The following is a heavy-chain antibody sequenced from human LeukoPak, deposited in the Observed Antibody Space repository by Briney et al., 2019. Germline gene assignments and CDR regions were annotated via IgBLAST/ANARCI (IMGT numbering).Heavy chain of an antibody. J-gene: IGHJ4*02. Sequence: SQTLSLTCTVSGGSIIGGGYFWSWIRQHPGRGLEWIGYMYYSGSSYYNPSLKSRVTISVDTSKNQFSLKLSSVTAADTAVYYCARDRSGLYYFDYWGQGTLVTVSS. V-gene: IGHV4-31*03. CDR2: MYYSGSS. CDR3: ARDRSGLYYFDY. D-gene: IGHD5-12*01. CDR1: GGSIIGGGYF.